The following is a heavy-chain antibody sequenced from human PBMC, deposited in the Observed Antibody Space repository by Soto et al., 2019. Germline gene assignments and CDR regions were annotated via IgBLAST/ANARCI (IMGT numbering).Heavy chain of an antibody. D-gene: IGHD2-8*01. Sequence: SETLSLTCSVSGSYITSGDYHWTWIRQAPGKGLEWIGYISHSETTYYSPALKNRIIISSDFSMNQFSLRLNSVTAADTAVYFCAGFGVGDRDDKWGQGTRVTGSS. CDR3: AGFGVGDRDDK. CDR2: ISHSETT. V-gene: IGHV4-30-4*01. J-gene: IGHJ1*01. CDR1: GSYITSGDYH.